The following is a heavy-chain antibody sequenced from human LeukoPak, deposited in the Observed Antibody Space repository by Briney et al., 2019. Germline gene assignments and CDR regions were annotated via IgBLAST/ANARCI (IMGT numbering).Heavy chain of an antibody. J-gene: IGHJ4*02. CDR3: AKDDFIAAAGTGDY. V-gene: IGHV3-21*01. CDR2: IDTTGYYI. D-gene: IGHD6-13*01. CDR1: GFAFHRYT. Sequence: PGGSLRLSCAASGFAFHRYTINWVRQAPGKGLEWISSIDTTGYYIFYADSVKGRFTISRDNSKNTLYLQMNSLRAEDTAVYYCAKDDFIAAAGTGDYWGQGTLVTVSS.